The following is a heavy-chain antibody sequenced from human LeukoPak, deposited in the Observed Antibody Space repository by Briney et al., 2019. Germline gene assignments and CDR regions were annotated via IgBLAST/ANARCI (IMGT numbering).Heavy chain of an antibody. D-gene: IGHD2-2*01. CDR3: ARDPGYCDNTSCYAANFDY. J-gene: IGHJ4*02. Sequence: PSETLSLTCGVYGGSFSGYYWSWIRQPPGKGLEWIGEINHSGSTKYNPSLKSRVTISVDTSKNQFSLKLSSVTAADTAVYYCARDPGYCDNTSCYAANFDYWGQGTLVTVSS. V-gene: IGHV4-34*01. CDR2: INHSGST. CDR1: GGSFSGYY.